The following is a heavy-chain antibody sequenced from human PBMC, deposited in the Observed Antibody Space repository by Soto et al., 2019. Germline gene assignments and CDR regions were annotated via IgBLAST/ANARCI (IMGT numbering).Heavy chain of an antibody. CDR2: ISYDGSNK. CDR1: GFTFSSYG. Sequence: GGSLRLSCAASGFTFSSYGMHWVRQAPGKGLEWVAVISYDGSNKYYADSVKGRFTISRGNSKNTLYLQMNSLRAEDTAVYYCAKDRRKVVVAAPFDYWGQGTLVTVPQ. V-gene: IGHV3-30*18. D-gene: IGHD2-15*01. J-gene: IGHJ4*02. CDR3: AKDRRKVVVAAPFDY.